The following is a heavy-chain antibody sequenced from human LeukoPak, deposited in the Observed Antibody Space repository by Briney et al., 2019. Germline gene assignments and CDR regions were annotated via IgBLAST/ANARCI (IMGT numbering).Heavy chain of an antibody. D-gene: IGHD1-1*01. Sequence: PSETLSLTCAVYGVSFSGYYWTWIRQPPGKGLEWIGEINHSGSTNYNPSLKSRVTISVDTSKNQFSLKLSSVTAADTAVYYCARAGTTGTVYYYYMDVWGKGTTVTVSS. CDR1: GVSFSGYY. J-gene: IGHJ6*03. V-gene: IGHV4-34*01. CDR3: ARAGTTGTVYYYYMDV. CDR2: INHSGST.